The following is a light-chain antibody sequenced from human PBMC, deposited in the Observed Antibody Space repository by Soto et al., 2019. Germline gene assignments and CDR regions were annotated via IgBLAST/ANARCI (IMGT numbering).Light chain of an antibody. V-gene: IGKV1-33*01. CDR1: HDIVNY. CDR2: EAS. Sequence: DIQMTQSPSSLSAAVGDSVTITCQASHDIVNYLNWYQQRPGKAPKLLIYEASNLETGVPSRFRGSGPGTDYTLTISSLQPEDVGTYYFKQYDDLWATFGGGTKVEI. CDR3: KQYDDLWAT. J-gene: IGKJ4*01.